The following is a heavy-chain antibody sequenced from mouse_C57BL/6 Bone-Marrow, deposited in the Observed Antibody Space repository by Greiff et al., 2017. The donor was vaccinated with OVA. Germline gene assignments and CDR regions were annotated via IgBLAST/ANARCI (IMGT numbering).Heavy chain of an antibody. Sequence: VKLQESGAELVRPGASVTLSCKASGYTFTDYEMHWVKQTPVHGLEWIGAIDPETGGTAYNQKFKGKAILTADKSSSTAYMELRSLTSEDSAVYYCTTAMDYWGQGTSVTVSS. CDR2: IDPETGGT. V-gene: IGHV1-15*01. CDR3: TTAMDY. J-gene: IGHJ4*01. CDR1: GYTFTDYE.